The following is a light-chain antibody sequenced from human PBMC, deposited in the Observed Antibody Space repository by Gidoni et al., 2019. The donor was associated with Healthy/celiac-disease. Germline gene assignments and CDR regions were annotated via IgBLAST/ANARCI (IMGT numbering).Light chain of an antibody. CDR3: SSYTSSSTLV. J-gene: IGLJ2*01. Sequence: QSALTHPASVSGSPGQSITIPCPGTSSDVGDDNYVSWYQQHPGKAPKLMIYDVRNRPSGVSNRFSSSKSGNTASLTISGLQAEDEADYYCSSYTSSSTLVFGGGTKLTVL. V-gene: IGLV2-14*01. CDR1: SSDVGDDNY. CDR2: DVR.